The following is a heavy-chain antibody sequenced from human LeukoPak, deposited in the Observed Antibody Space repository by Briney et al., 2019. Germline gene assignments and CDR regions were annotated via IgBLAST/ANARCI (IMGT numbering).Heavy chain of an antibody. V-gene: IGHV4-39*01. CDR1: GGSISSSSYY. D-gene: IGHD3-10*01. CDR3: ARRNSCYGSGSYAIDY. J-gene: IGHJ4*02. CDR2: IYYSGST. Sequence: SETLSLTCTVSGGSISSSSYYWGWVRQPPGKGLEWIGSIYYSGSTYYNPSLKSRVTISVDTSKNQFSLKLSSVTAADTAVYYCARRNSCYGSGSYAIDYWGQGTLVTVSS.